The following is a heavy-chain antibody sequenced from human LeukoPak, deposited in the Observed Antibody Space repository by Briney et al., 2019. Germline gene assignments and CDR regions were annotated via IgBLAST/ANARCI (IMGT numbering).Heavy chain of an antibody. CDR2: ISYDGSNK. D-gene: IGHD3-22*01. J-gene: IGHJ4*02. CDR3: ARGSFYDSSRYYYGFDY. Sequence: GGSLRLSCAASGFTFSSYAMRWGRQAPGKGLEWGAVISYDGSNKYYADSVKGRFTISRENAKNTVYVKMKRQRAEDTAVYYCARGSFYDSSRYYYGFDYWGQGTLVTVSS. CDR1: GFTFSSYA. V-gene: IGHV3-30-3*01.